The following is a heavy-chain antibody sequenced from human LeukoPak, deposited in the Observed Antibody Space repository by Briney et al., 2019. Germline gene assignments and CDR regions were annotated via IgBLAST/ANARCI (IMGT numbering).Heavy chain of an antibody. CDR3: ARESRDSSAYLVIDS. J-gene: IGHJ5*01. Sequence: GGSLRLSCAASGFIVSSNFMSWVRQAPGKGLEWVSVIYSDGSTYYADSVKGRFTISRHNSKNTLFLQMNSLRADDTAVYYCARESRDSSAYLVIDSWGQGTLVTVSS. CDR1: GFIVSSNF. CDR2: IYSDGST. V-gene: IGHV3-53*04. D-gene: IGHD3-22*01.